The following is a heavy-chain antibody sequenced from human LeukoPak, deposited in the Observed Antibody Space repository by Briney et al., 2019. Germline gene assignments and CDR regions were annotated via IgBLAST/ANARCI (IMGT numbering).Heavy chain of an antibody. CDR1: GGTFSSYA. J-gene: IGHJ6*03. CDR2: IIPIFGTA. Sequence: SVKVSCKASGGTFSSYAISWVRQAPGQGLEWMGGIIPIFGTANYAQKFQGRVTITTDESTSTAYMELSSLRSEDTAVYYCARAALGMGYYYYYMDVWAKGPRSPSP. CDR3: ARAALGMGYYYYYMDV. V-gene: IGHV1-69*05. D-gene: IGHD7-27*01.